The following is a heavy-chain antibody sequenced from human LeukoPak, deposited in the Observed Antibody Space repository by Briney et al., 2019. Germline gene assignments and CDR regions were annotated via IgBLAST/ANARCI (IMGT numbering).Heavy chain of an antibody. CDR3: SRQTFGVLYFDY. Sequence: SETLSLTCVVSGGSISRGSYYWNWIRQPAGKGLEWMGRIYTSGTTNYNPSLKSRVTLSVDTSRNQLSLQLTSVTAADTAVYYCSRQTFGVLYFDYWGQGTLVTVSS. CDR1: GGSISRGSYY. J-gene: IGHJ4*02. CDR2: IYTSGTT. V-gene: IGHV4-61*02. D-gene: IGHD3-10*01.